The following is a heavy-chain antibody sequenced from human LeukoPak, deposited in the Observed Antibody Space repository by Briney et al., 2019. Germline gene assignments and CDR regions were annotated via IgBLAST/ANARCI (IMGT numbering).Heavy chain of an antibody. Sequence: ASVKVSCKASGYTLTSYYMHWVRQAPGQGLEWMGIINPSGGSTSYAQKFQGRVTMTRDTSTSTVYMELSSLRSEDTAVYYCAIFGYSYGYLFDYWGQGTLVTVSS. CDR1: GYTLTSYY. J-gene: IGHJ4*02. V-gene: IGHV1-46*01. D-gene: IGHD5-18*01. CDR2: INPSGGST. CDR3: AIFGYSYGYLFDY.